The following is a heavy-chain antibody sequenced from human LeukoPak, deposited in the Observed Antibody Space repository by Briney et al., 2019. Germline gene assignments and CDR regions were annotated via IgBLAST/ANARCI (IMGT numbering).Heavy chain of an antibody. CDR2: IYYSGST. CDR3: ARSPYDSSGYYDFRPYHFDY. J-gene: IGHJ4*02. Sequence: PSETLSLTCTVSGGSISSYYWSWIRQPPGKGLEWIGYIYYSGSTNYNPSLKSRVTISVDTSKNQFSLKLSSVTAADTAVYYCARSPYDSSGYYDFRPYHFDYWGQGTLVTVSS. CDR1: GGSISSYY. D-gene: IGHD3-22*01. V-gene: IGHV4-59*08.